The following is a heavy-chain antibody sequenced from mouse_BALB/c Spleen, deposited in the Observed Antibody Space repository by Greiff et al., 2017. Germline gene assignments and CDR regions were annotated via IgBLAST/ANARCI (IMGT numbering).Heavy chain of an antibody. CDR1: GYTFTSYW. V-gene: IGHV1-87*01. Sequence: QVQLKQSGAELARPGASVKLSCKASGYTFTSYWMQWVKQRPGQGLEWIGAIYPGDGDTRYTQKFKGKATLTADKSSSTAYMQLSSLASEDSAVYYCARYDYDYWGQGTTLTVSS. CDR3: ARYDYDY. CDR2: IYPGDGDT. J-gene: IGHJ2*01. D-gene: IGHD2-4*01.